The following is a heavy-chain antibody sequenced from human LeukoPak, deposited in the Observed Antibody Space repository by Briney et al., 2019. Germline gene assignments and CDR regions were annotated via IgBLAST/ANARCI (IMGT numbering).Heavy chain of an antibody. J-gene: IGHJ4*02. CDR3: ARHAALRPDIVVVVAATNFDY. V-gene: IGHV4-59*08. Sequence: SETLSLTCTVSGGSISDYHWSWIRQPPGKGLEYIGYIYNSGRTFYNPSLKSRVTISADTSKKQFSLKLSSVTAADTTVYYCARHAALRPDIVVVVAATNFDYWGQGTLVTVSS. CDR1: GGSISDYH. D-gene: IGHD2-15*01. CDR2: IYNSGRT.